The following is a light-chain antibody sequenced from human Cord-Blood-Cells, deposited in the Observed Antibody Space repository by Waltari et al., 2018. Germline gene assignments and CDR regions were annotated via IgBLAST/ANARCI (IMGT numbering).Light chain of an antibody. Sequence: EIVLTQSPGTLPLSPGHRATLSCRSSQSVSSSYLAWYQQKPGQAPRLLIYGASSRATGIPDRFSGSGSGTDFTLTISRLEPEDFAVYYCQQYGSSPFTFGPGTKVDIK. CDR2: GAS. CDR3: QQYGSSPFT. CDR1: QSVSSSY. J-gene: IGKJ3*01. V-gene: IGKV3-20*01.